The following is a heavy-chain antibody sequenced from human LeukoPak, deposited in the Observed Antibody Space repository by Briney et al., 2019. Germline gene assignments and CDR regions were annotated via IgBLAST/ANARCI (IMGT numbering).Heavy chain of an antibody. CDR3: AKEAAVAGVLAEYFQH. D-gene: IGHD6-19*01. Sequence: GGSLRLSCAASGFTFSSYSMNWVRQAPGKGLEWVAVISYDGSNKYYADSVKGRFTISRDNSKNTLYLQMNSLRAEDTAVYYCAKEAAVAGVLAEYFQHWVPGTLVTVSS. CDR2: ISYDGSNK. J-gene: IGHJ1*01. V-gene: IGHV3-30*18. CDR1: GFTFSSYS.